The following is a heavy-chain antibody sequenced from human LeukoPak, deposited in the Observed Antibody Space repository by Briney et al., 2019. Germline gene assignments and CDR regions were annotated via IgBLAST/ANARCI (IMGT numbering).Heavy chain of an antibody. CDR1: GFTFSSYS. Sequence: GGSLRLSCAASGFTFSSYSMNWVRQAPGKGLEWVSSISSSSYIYYADSVKGRFTISRDNAKNSLYLQMNSLRAEDTAVYYCAREVATILRYFDYWGQGTLVTVSS. V-gene: IGHV3-21*01. CDR3: AREVATILRYFDY. J-gene: IGHJ4*02. D-gene: IGHD5-24*01. CDR2: ISSSSYI.